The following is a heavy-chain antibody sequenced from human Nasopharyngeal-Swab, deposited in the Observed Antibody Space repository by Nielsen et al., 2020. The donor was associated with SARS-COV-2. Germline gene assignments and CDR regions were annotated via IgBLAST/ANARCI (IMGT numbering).Heavy chain of an antibody. D-gene: IGHD3-3*01. V-gene: IGHV7-4-1*02. Sequence: ASVKVSRKASGYTFTSYAMNWVRQAPGQGLEWMGWINTNTGNPTYAQGFTGRFVFSLDTSVSTAYLQISSLKAEDTAVYYCARDLRLRFLEWTNWFDPWGQGTLVTVSS. CDR1: GYTFTSYA. J-gene: IGHJ5*02. CDR2: INTNTGNP. CDR3: ARDLRLRFLEWTNWFDP.